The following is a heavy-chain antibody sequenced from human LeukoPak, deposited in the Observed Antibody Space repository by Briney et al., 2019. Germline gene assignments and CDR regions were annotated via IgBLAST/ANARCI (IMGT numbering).Heavy chain of an antibody. CDR3: AKGYGDYPYYFDY. V-gene: IGHV3-23*01. D-gene: IGHD4-17*01. CDR2: ISGSGGST. J-gene: IGHJ4*02. Sequence: GGSLRLSCAASGFTFSSYAMSWVRQAPGKGLEWVSAISGSGGSTYYADSVEGRFTISRDNSKNTLYLQMNSLRAEDTAVYYCAKGYGDYPYYFDYWGQGTLVTVSS. CDR1: GFTFSSYA.